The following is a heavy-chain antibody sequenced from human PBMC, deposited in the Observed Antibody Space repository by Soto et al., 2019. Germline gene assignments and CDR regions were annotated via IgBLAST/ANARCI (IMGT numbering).Heavy chain of an antibody. CDR2: VLYDGTNK. Sequence: QVQLVESGGGVVQPGRSLRLSCAASGFTFSLYAMHWVRQAPGKGLEWVAVVLYDGTNKYYADSVKGRFTISRDNPKNTLYLQMDSLRPEDTAVYYCARAVWGSPGCQGRDHFDPWGQGTQGTVSS. J-gene: IGHJ5*02. D-gene: IGHD3-16*01. CDR1: GFTFSLYA. CDR3: ARAVWGSPGCQGRDHFDP. V-gene: IGHV3-30-3*01.